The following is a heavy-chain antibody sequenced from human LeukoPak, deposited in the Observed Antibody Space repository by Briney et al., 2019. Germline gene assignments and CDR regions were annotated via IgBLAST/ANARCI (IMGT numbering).Heavy chain of an antibody. Sequence: PGGSLRLSCAASGFTFSSYSMNWVRQAPGKGLEWVSYISSSSSTTYYADSVKGRFTISRDNAKNSLYLQMNSLRAEDTAVYYCARDGGTVRCDSPSWFDPWGQGTLVTVSS. V-gene: IGHV3-48*01. J-gene: IGHJ5*02. CDR3: ARDGGTVRCDSPSWFDP. CDR1: GFTFSSYS. CDR2: ISSSSSTT. D-gene: IGHD1/OR15-1a*01.